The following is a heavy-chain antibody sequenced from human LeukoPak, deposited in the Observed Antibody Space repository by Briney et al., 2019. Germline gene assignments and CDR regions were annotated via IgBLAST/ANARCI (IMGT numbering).Heavy chain of an antibody. J-gene: IGHJ4*02. CDR3: ASPPGGSSYDGYCDY. CDR1: GGSISSGDYY. V-gene: IGHV4-30-4*08. D-gene: IGHD6-6*01. Sequence: SQTLSLTCTVSGGSISSGDYYWSWIRQPPGKGLEWIGYIYYGGSTYYNPSLKSRVTISVDTPKNQFSLKLSSVTAADTAVYYCASPPGGSSYDGYCDYWGQGTLVTVSS. CDR2: IYYGGST.